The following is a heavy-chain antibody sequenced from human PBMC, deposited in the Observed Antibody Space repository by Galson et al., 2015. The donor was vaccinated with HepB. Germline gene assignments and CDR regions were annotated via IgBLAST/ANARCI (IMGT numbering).Heavy chain of an antibody. D-gene: IGHD2-15*01. V-gene: IGHV3-23*01. CDR2: ISGSGGST. Sequence: SLRLSCAASGFTFSSYAMSWVRQAPGKGLEWVSAISGSGGSTYHADSVKGRFTISRDNSKNTLYLQMNSLRAEDTAVYYCAKDRVVVVVAATFDWFDPWGQGTLVTVSS. CDR1: GFTFSSYA. J-gene: IGHJ5*02. CDR3: AKDRVVVVVAATFDWFDP.